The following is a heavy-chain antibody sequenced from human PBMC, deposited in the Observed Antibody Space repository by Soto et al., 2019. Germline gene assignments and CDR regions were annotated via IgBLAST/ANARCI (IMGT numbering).Heavy chain of an antibody. CDR2: IWYDGSNK. CDR3: ASSIN. Sequence: QVHLVESGGGVVQPGRSLRLSCAASGFPFSSYGMHWVRQAPGKGLDWVAVIWYDGSNKDYADSVKGRFTISRGNSKNTLYLQMNSLRADDTAVYYCASSINWGQGTLVTVSS. CDR1: GFPFSSYG. V-gene: IGHV3-33*01. J-gene: IGHJ4*02.